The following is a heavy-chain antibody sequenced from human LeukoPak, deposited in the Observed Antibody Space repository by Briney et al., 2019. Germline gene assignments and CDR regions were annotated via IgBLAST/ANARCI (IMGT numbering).Heavy chain of an antibody. D-gene: IGHD3-3*01. Sequence: SETLSLTCAVSGGSISSGGYSWSWIRQPPGNGLEWIGYIYHSGSTYYNPSLKSRVTISVDRSKNQFSLKLSSVTAADTAVYYCARGRNDFWSGSYSRYYYYGMDVWGQGTTVTVSS. CDR3: ARGRNDFWSGSYSRYYYYGMDV. V-gene: IGHV4-30-2*01. J-gene: IGHJ6*02. CDR2: IYHSGST. CDR1: GGSISSGGYS.